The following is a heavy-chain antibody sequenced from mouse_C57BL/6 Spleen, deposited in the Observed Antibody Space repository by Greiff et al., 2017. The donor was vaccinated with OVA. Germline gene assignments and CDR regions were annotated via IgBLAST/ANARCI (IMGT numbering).Heavy chain of an antibody. Sequence: QVQLKQSGAELVRPGTSVKVSCKASGYAFTNYLIEWVKQRPGQGLEWIGVINPGSGGTNYNEKFKGKATLTADKSSSTAYMQLSSLTSEDSAVYFCARWDGYYWYFDVWGTGTTVTVSS. CDR1: GYAFTNYL. V-gene: IGHV1-54*01. CDR2: INPGSGGT. D-gene: IGHD2-3*01. J-gene: IGHJ1*03. CDR3: ARWDGYYWYFDV.